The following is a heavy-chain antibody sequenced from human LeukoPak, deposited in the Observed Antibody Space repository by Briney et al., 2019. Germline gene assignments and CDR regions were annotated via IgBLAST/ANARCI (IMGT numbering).Heavy chain of an antibody. CDR3: AREGAGYSSPLY. V-gene: IGHV3-74*01. CDR2: INSDGSST. J-gene: IGHJ4*02. D-gene: IGHD5-18*01. CDR1: GFTFSSYW. Sequence: GGSLRLSCAASGFTFSSYWIHWVRQAPGKGLVWVSRINSDGSSTSYADSVKGRFTISRDNAKNTLYLQMNSLRAEDTAVYYCAREGAGYSSPLYWGQGTLVTVSS.